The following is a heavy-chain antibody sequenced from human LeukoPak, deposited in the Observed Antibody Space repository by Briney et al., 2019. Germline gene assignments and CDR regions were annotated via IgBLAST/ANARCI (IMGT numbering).Heavy chain of an antibody. D-gene: IGHD3-9*01. Sequence: AASVKVSCKASGYTFTGYYMHWVRQAPGQGLEWMGWINPNSGGTNYAQKFQGRVTMTRDTSISTAYMELSRLRSDDTAVYYCARRPSKYYDILTGYYRSEFDYWGQGTLVTVSS. CDR2: INPNSGGT. V-gene: IGHV1-2*02. CDR3: ARRPSKYYDILTGYYRSEFDY. CDR1: GYTFTGYY. J-gene: IGHJ4*02.